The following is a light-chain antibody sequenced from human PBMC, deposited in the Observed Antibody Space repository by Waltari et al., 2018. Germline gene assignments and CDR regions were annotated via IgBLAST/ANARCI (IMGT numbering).Light chain of an antibody. J-gene: IGKJ2*01. V-gene: IGKV2-30*01. CDR3: MQGTHWPYT. CDR1: QSLVYSGGNTY. CDR2: KVS. Sequence: DAVLTQSPLSLPVTLGQPASISCRSRQSLVYSGGNTYLNWFQQRPGQSPRRLIYKVSERDSGVPDRFSGSGSGTDFTLKISRVEAEDVGVYYCMQGTHWPYTFGQGTKVEIK.